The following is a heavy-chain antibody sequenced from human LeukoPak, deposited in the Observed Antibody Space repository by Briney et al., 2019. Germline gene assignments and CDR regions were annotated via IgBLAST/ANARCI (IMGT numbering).Heavy chain of an antibody. CDR1: GFTFSSYW. CDR3: ARGGGYYPYYFDY. V-gene: IGHV3-7*01. Sequence: PGGSLRLSCAASGFTFSSYWMSWVRQAPGKGLEWVVNIKQDGSEKYYVDSVKGRFTISRDNAKNSLYLQMNSLRAEDTAVYYCARGGGYYPYYFDYWGQGTLVTVSS. D-gene: IGHD3-22*01. CDR2: IKQDGSEK. J-gene: IGHJ4*02.